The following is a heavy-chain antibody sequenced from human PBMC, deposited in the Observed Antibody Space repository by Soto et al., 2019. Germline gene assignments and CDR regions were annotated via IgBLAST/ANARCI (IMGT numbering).Heavy chain of an antibody. V-gene: IGHV2-5*01. CDR1: GFSLRTSGVG. CDR2: IYWNDDK. CDR3: AESGSSGWNGWFDP. Sequence: APGPPLVNPTQTLTLTCIVSGFSLRTSGVGVGWIRQPPGKALEWLGFIYWNDDKRYSPSLKSRLTITKDTSKNQVVLTKTNMDPVDTATYYCAESGSSGWNGWFDPWGQGTLVTVSS. J-gene: IGHJ5*02. D-gene: IGHD6-19*01.